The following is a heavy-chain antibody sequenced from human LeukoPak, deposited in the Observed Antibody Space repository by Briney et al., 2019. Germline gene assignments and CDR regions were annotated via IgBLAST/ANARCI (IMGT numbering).Heavy chain of an antibody. CDR1: GFIVSSNY. D-gene: IGHD3-22*01. J-gene: IGHJ3*02. V-gene: IGHV3-53*01. Sequence: GGSLTLSCVASGFIVSSNYMSWVRQAPGKGLEWVSVIYSGGGTNYADSVKGRFTISRDRSKNTLYLQMNSLRVEDTAVYYCARDRDPGYNDSSGYRRVNAFDIWGQGTMVTVSS. CDR2: IYSGGGT. CDR3: ARDRDPGYNDSSGYRRVNAFDI.